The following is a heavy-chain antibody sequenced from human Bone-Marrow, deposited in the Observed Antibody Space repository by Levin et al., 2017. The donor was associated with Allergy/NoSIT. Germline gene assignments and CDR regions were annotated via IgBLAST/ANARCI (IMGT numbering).Heavy chain of an antibody. CDR2: ISNNGESM. J-gene: IGHJ4*02. CDR3: ARDHFDYGSGSPIPQPFDR. CDR1: RFQFSDYY. Sequence: PGGSLRLSCAASRFQFSDYYMSWIRQAPGKGLEWISYISNNGESMYYADSVKGRFTVSRDNAKNSLMLQMSSLRAEDTAVYYCARDHFDYGSGSPIPQPFDRWGRGTLVTVSS. V-gene: IGHV3-11*01. D-gene: IGHD3-10*01.